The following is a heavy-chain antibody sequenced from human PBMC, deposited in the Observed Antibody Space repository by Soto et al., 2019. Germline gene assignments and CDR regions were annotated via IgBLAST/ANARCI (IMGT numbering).Heavy chain of an antibody. J-gene: IGHJ4*02. D-gene: IGHD2-2*01. CDR2: IFFNGGA. Sequence: PSETLSLTCTVSGGSLSSTSYYWAWIRQPPGKVLEWIGSIFFNGGAYYTPSLESRVTISVDTSKKKLSLRLRSVTAADTAVYYCARATRGSCSDNWGQGTLVTVSS. CDR3: ARATRGSCSDN. V-gene: IGHV4-39*01. CDR1: GGSLSSTSYY.